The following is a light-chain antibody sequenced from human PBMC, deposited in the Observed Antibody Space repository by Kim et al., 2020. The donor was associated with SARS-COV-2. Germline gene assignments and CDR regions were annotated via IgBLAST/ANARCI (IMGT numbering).Light chain of an antibody. Sequence: SPGERATLSCRASQSVSSSYLAWYQQKPGQAPRLLIYGASSRATGIPDRFSGSGSGTDFTLTISRLEPEDFAVYYCQQYGSSPLLFGGGTKVDIK. CDR2: GAS. V-gene: IGKV3-20*01. J-gene: IGKJ4*01. CDR3: QQYGSSPLL. CDR1: QSVSSSY.